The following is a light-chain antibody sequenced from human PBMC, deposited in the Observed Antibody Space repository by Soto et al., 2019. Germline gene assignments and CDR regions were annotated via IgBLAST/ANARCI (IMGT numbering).Light chain of an antibody. Sequence: QTVVTQEPSLTVSPGETVTLTCGSSTGAVTSAHYPYWFQQGPGQAPRTLIYDTSNKHSRTPARFSGSLLGGKAALTLSGAQPEDEAEYYCFLSYSGARKVFGGGTKLTVL. V-gene: IGLV7-46*01. CDR1: TGAVTSAHY. J-gene: IGLJ2*01. CDR3: FLSYSGARKV. CDR2: DTS.